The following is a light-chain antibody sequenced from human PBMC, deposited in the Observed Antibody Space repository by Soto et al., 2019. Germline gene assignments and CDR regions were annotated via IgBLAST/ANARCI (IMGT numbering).Light chain of an antibody. CDR2: DVS. J-gene: IGLJ1*01. CDR1: SSDVGGYNY. V-gene: IGLV2-14*01. Sequence: QSVLTLPASVSGSPGQSTTISCTGASSDVGGYNYVSWYQQHPGKAPKLMIYDVSNRPSGVSNRFSGSKSGNTASLTISGLQAEDEADYYCSSYTSSSTRVFGTGTKVTVL. CDR3: SSYTSSSTRV.